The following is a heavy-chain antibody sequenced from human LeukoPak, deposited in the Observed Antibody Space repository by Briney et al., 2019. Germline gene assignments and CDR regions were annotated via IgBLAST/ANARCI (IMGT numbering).Heavy chain of an antibody. CDR1: GYTLTSYY. Sequence: VASVNVSCKASGYTLTSYYLHWVRQAPGQGLEWMAIINPSGDTTSHAQKFQGRVTVTRDTSTSTVHMELSGLRSEDTAVYYCARDQEGFDYWGQGTLVTVSS. J-gene: IGHJ4*02. CDR2: INPSGDTT. V-gene: IGHV1-46*01. CDR3: ARDQEGFDY.